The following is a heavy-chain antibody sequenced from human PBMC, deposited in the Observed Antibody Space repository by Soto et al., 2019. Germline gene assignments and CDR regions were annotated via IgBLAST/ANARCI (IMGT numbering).Heavy chain of an antibody. Sequence: GGSLRLSCAASGFTFSSYGMHWVRQAPGKGLEWVAVISYDGSNKYYADSVKGRFTISRDNSKNTLYLQMNSLRAEDTAVYYCAKGSYDSSGYYDPYYFDYRGQGTLVTVSS. CDR2: ISYDGSNK. CDR3: AKGSYDSSGYYDPYYFDY. CDR1: GFTFSSYG. V-gene: IGHV3-30*18. D-gene: IGHD3-22*01. J-gene: IGHJ4*02.